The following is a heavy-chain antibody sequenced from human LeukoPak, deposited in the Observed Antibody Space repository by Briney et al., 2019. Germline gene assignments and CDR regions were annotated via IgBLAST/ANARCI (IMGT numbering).Heavy chain of an antibody. CDR1: GFTFSSYA. CDR3: AREGVTTGLLDY. J-gene: IGHJ4*02. Sequence: GRSLRLSCAASGFTFSSYAMHWVRQAPGEGLEWVAVISYDGSNKYYADSVKGRFTISRDNSKNTLYLQMNSLRAEDTAVYYCAREGVTTGLLDYWGQGTLVTVFS. CDR2: ISYDGSNK. V-gene: IGHV3-30*04. D-gene: IGHD4-17*01.